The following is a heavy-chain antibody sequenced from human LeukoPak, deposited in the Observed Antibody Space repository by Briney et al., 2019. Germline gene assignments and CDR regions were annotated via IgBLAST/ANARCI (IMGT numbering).Heavy chain of an antibody. CDR3: ARTGDGSDYFDY. CDR1: GGTFSSYA. CDR2: IIPIFGIA. D-gene: IGHD5-24*01. V-gene: IGHV1-69*04. J-gene: IGHJ4*02. Sequence: SVKVSCKASGGTFSSYAISWVRQAPGQGLEWMGRIIPIFGIANYAQKFQGRVTITADKSTSTAYMELSSLRSEDTAVYYCARTGDGSDYFDYWGQGTLVTVSS.